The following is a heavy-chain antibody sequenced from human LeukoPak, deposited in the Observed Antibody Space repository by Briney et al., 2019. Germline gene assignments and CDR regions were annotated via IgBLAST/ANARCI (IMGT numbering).Heavy chain of an antibody. CDR1: GFTFSSYG. CDR2: IWYDGSNK. J-gene: IGHJ5*02. Sequence: RRSLRLSCAASGFTFSSYGMHWVRQAPGKGLEWVAVIWYDGSNKYYADSVKGRFTISRDNSKNTLYLQMNSLRAEDTAVYYCARDGSGSYHWFDPWGQGTLVTVSS. V-gene: IGHV3-33*01. CDR3: ARDGSGSYHWFDP. D-gene: IGHD1-26*01.